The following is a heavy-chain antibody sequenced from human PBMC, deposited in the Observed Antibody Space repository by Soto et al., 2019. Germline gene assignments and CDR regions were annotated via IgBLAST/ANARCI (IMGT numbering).Heavy chain of an antibody. Sequence: PSETLSLTCTVSGVSINSDDYYWTWIRQPPGKGLEWIGYIYYNGRTSYNPSLQSRVTISIDTSNNHFSLKLNSVSAADSAVYYCARVGVVTAMDYFDYWGQGTLVTVSS. D-gene: IGHD2-21*02. CDR2: IYYNGRT. J-gene: IGHJ4*02. CDR3: ARVGVVTAMDYFDY. CDR1: GVSINSDDYY. V-gene: IGHV4-30-4*01.